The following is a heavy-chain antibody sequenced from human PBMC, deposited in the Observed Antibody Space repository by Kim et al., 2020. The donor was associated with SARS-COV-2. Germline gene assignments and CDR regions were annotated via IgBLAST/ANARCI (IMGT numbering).Heavy chain of an antibody. J-gene: IGHJ6*02. CDR1: GYTFTGYY. CDR3: ARVDRGSSSSWFRQKSYYYGMDV. CDR2: INPNSGGT. Sequence: ASVKVSCKASGYTFTGYYMHGWRQVAGQGLEWMGRINPNSGGTNYAQKFQGRVTMTRDTSISTAYMELSRLRSDDTAVYYCARVDRGSSSSWFRQKSYYYGMDVWGQGTTVTVSS. D-gene: IGHD6-6*01. V-gene: IGHV1-2*06.